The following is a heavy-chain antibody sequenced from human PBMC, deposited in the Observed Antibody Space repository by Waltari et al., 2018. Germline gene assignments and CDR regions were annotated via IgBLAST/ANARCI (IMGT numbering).Heavy chain of an antibody. D-gene: IGHD3-10*01. CDR2: IYYSGST. CDR3: ARVSRSNYVDY. V-gene: IGHV4-39*01. CDR1: GGSISSSSYY. Sequence: QLQLQESGPGLVKPSETLSLTCTVSGGSISSSSYYWGWIRQPPGKGLEWIGSIYYSGSTYYNPSLKSRVTISVDTSKNQFSLKLSSVTAADTAVYYCARVSRSNYVDYWGQGTLVTVSS. J-gene: IGHJ4*02.